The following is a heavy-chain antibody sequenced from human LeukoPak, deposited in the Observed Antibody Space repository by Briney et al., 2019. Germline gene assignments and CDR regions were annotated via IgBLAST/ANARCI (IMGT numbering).Heavy chain of an antibody. CDR1: GVSISSYY. CDR2: IYTSGST. V-gene: IGHV4-4*07. D-gene: IGHD2-2*01. Sequence: SETLSLTCTVSGVSISSYYWSWIRQPAGKGLEWIGRIYTSGSTNYNPSLKSRVTMSVDTSKNQFSLKLSSVTAADTAVYYCARDHLPAGYCSSTSCYFVYWGQGTLVTVSS. CDR3: ARDHLPAGYCSSTSCYFVY. J-gene: IGHJ4*02.